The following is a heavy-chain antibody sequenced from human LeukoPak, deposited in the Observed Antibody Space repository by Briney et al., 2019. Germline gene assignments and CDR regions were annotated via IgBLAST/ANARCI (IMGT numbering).Heavy chain of an antibody. CDR3: ARLTSHFDY. J-gene: IGHJ4*02. D-gene: IGHD2-2*01. Sequence: GESLXISCKGSXYXXTTXXIXXXXXXPGXXXXXXGIIXPGDSDTRYSPSFQGQVTISADKSISTAYLQWSSLKASDIXMYYCARLTSHFDYWGQGTLVTVSS. CDR2: IXPGDSDT. V-gene: IGHV5-51*01. CDR1: XYXXTTXX.